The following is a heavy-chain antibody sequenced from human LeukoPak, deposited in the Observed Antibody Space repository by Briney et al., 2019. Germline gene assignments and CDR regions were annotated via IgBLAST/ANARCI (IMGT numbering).Heavy chain of an antibody. J-gene: IGHJ4*02. CDR1: GFTFSSYW. CDR2: IKQDGSEK. D-gene: IGHD3-3*01. Sequence: PGGSLRLSCAASGFTFSSYWMSWVRQAPGKGLEWVANIKQDGSEKYYVDSVKGRFTISRDNAKNSLYLQMNSLRAEDTAVYYCARDSSGRDFWSGYSAYYFDYWGQGTLVTVSS. V-gene: IGHV3-7*01. CDR3: ARDSSGRDFWSGYSAYYFDY.